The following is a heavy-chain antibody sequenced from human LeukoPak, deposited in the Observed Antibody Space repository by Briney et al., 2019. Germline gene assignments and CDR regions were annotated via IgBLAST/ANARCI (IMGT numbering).Heavy chain of an antibody. D-gene: IGHD1-1*01. J-gene: IGHJ3*02. CDR2: ISSTGGTA. Sequence: GGSLRLSCAASGFTFSSYAMSWVRQAPGKGLEWVSAISSTGGTAYYADSVKGRFTISRDNSKNTLYLQMNSLRAEDTAVYYCAKSVHGDAFDIWGQGTMVTVSS. V-gene: IGHV3-23*01. CDR1: GFTFSSYA. CDR3: AKSVHGDAFDI.